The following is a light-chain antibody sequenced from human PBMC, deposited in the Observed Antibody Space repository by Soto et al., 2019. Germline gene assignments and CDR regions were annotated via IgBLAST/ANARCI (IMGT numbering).Light chain of an antibody. J-gene: IGKJ5*01. Sequence: EFVLTQSPGTLSLSPGERATLSCRASQSLTNSFIAWYQQRPGQAPRLLIYDTSSRASGIPDRFSGSGSGTEFTLTISSLQSEDFAVYYCQQYNNWPPITFGQGTRLEI. V-gene: IGKV3-20*01. CDR3: QQYNNWPPIT. CDR2: DTS. CDR1: QSLTNSF.